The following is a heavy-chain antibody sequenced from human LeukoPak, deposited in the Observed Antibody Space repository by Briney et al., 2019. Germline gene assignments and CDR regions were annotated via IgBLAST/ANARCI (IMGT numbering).Heavy chain of an antibody. CDR3: ARGAVNRYNWNDDNFYYYMDV. CDR2: ISGYNGYT. CDR1: GYTFTSYG. D-gene: IGHD1-1*01. V-gene: IGHV1-18*01. J-gene: IGHJ6*03. Sequence: VASVKVSCKASGYTFTSYGINRVRQAPGQGLEWMGWISGYNGYTYYAQKLQGRVTMTTDTSTSTAYMELRSLGSGDTAVYYCARGAVNRYNWNDDNFYYYMDVWGKGTTVTISS.